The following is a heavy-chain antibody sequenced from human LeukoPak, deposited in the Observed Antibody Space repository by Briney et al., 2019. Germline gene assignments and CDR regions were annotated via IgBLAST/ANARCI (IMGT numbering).Heavy chain of an antibody. CDR1: GDSISSYY. CDR2: IYTSGYT. J-gene: IGHJ5*02. CDR3: ARVGPIDSSWRWFDP. V-gene: IGHV4-4*07. D-gene: IGHD6-13*01. Sequence: SETLSLTCTVSGDSISSYYWNWVRQPAGKGLEWIGRIYTSGYTNYNPSLESRVIMSVDTSKNQFSLNLNSVTAADTAVYYCARVGPIDSSWRWFDPWGQGTLVTVSS.